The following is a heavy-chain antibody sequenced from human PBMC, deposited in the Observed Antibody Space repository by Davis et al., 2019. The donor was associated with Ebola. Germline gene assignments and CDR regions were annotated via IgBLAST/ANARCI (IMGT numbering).Heavy chain of an antibody. V-gene: IGHV4-59*12. CDR3: ARGRRYSYGPPRY. Sequence: MPSETLSLTCKVSGDPIDSFYWTWIRQPPGKGLEWIGYVYHTGSTSYSPSLKSRVTISVDTSQNQFSLKLSSVTAADTAVYYCARGRRYSYGPPRYWGQGTLVTVSS. CDR1: GDPIDSFY. J-gene: IGHJ4*02. CDR2: VYHTGST. D-gene: IGHD5-18*01.